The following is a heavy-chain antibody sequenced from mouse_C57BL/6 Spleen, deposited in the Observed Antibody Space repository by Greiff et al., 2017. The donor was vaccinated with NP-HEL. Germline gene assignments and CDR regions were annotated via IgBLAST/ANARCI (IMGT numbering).Heavy chain of an antibody. CDR2: ISGGGGNT. CDR1: GFTFSSYT. D-gene: IGHD2-5*01. Sequence: EVHLVESGGGLVKPGGSLKLSCAASGFTFSSYTMSWVRQTPEKRLEWVATISGGGGNTYYPASVKGRFTISRDNAKNTLYLQMSSLRSEDTAFYYCARHEDYSNYAFYDFDYWGQGTTLTVSS. V-gene: IGHV5-9*01. CDR3: ARHEDYSNYAFYDFDY. J-gene: IGHJ2*01.